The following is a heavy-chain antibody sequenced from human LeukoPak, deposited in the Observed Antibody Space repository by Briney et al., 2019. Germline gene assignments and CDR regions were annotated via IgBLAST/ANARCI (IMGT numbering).Heavy chain of an antibody. CDR1: GFRFRTYG. J-gene: IGHJ4*02. Sequence: PGGSLRLSCAASGFRFRTYGMHWVRQAPGKGLEWVAAIWYDGSNKYYADSVKGRFTISRDNSTDTLYLQINSLRAEDTAVYYCANDLYGILTGYPDYWGQETLVTVSS. D-gene: IGHD3-9*01. CDR3: ANDLYGILTGYPDY. V-gene: IGHV3-33*06. CDR2: IWYDGSNK.